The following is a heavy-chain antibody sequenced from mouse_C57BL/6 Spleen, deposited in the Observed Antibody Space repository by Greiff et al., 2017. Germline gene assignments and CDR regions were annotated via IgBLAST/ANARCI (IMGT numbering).Heavy chain of an antibody. Sequence: VKLMESGPGLVQPSQSLSITCTVSGFSLTSYGVHWVRQSPGKGLEWLGVIWSGGSTDYNAAFISRLSISKDNSKSQVFFKMNSLQADDTATYYCARNNHYGSSSFDYWGQGTTLTVSS. CDR2: IWSGGST. V-gene: IGHV2-2*01. CDR1: GFSLTSYG. J-gene: IGHJ2*01. CDR3: ARNNHYGSSSFDY. D-gene: IGHD1-1*01.